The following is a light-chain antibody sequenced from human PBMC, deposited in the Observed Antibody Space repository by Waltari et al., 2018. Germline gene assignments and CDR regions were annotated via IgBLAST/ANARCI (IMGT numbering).Light chain of an antibody. V-gene: IGKV3-11*01. CDR1: EGVSSS. Sequence: EIVLTQSPATLSFSPGERATLSCRASEGVSSSLAWYQQKPGQAPRLLIYDASNRATGIPARFSGGGSGTDFTLTISSLEPEDFAVYHCQQRSDWPLTFGGGTKVEIK. CDR2: DAS. CDR3: QQRSDWPLT. J-gene: IGKJ4*01.